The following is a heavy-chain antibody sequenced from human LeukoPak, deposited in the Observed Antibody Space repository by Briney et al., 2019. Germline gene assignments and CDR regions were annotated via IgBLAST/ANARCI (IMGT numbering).Heavy chain of an antibody. CDR1: GFTFSSYA. CDR3: ARGASMVRDLDY. J-gene: IGHJ4*02. CDR2: ISCDGSNK. V-gene: IGHV3-30*04. Sequence: GRSLRLSCAASGFTFSSYAMHWVRQAPGKGLEWMAVISCDGSNKYYADSVKGRFTISRDNSKNTLYLQVNSLRAEDTAIFYCARGASMVRDLDYWGQGTLVTVSS. D-gene: IGHD3-10*01.